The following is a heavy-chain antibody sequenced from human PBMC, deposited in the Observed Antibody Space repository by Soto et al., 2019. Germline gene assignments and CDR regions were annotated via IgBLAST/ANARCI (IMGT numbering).Heavy chain of an antibody. CDR2: IVSSGSI. Sequence: PENLSVTYTVSAGSISNYYCNWIRQPAGKGLEWIGRIVSSGSINYSPSLKSRVTMSVDTSENQFSLKLSSVTAADTAVYYCARGGHDFWSGSFDYWGQGTSGTVS. CDR3: ARGGHDFWSGSFDY. V-gene: IGHV4-4*07. J-gene: IGHJ4*02. CDR1: AGSISNYY. D-gene: IGHD3-3*01.